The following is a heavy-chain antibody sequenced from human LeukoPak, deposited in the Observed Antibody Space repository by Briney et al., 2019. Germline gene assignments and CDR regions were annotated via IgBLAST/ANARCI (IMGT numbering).Heavy chain of an antibody. CDR2: IYYSGST. CDR1: GGSISSYY. D-gene: IGHD2-2*01. CDR3: ARGDIVVVPAARAYYMDV. Sequence: SETLSLTCTVSGGSISSYYWSWIRQPPGKGLEWIGYIYYSGSTNYNPSLKSRDTISVDTSKNQFSLKLSSVTAADTAVYYCARGDIVVVPAARAYYMDVWGKGTTVTVSS. J-gene: IGHJ6*03. V-gene: IGHV4-59*01.